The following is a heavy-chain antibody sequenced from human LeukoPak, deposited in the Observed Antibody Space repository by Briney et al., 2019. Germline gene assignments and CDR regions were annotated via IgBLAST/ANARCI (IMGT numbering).Heavy chain of an antibody. CDR2: ISGSGSST. J-gene: IGHJ4*02. Sequence: GGSLRLSCAASGFTFRSNTMSWVRQAPGRGLEWVSVISGSGSSTYYADSVKGRFTISRDNSMNTLYLQMNSLRAEDTAVYYRARSSSWYYFDYWGQGTLVTVSS. V-gene: IGHV3-23*01. D-gene: IGHD6-13*01. CDR3: ARSSSWYYFDY. CDR1: GFTFRSNT.